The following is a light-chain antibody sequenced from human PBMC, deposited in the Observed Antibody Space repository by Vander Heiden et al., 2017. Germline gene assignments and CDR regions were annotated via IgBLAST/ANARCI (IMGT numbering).Light chain of an antibody. J-gene: IGKJ2*01. CDR3: MQGSQFPYT. Sequence: DIVMTQTPLSSPVTLGPPASISCKSGQRLVHSNGNTYLSWLHQRPGQPPRLLIYRVSTRFSGVPDRISGSGAGTDFTLKISSVEAEDVGVYYCMQGSQFPYTFGQGTKLEIK. CDR1: QRLVHSNGNTY. V-gene: IGKV2-24*01. CDR2: RVS.